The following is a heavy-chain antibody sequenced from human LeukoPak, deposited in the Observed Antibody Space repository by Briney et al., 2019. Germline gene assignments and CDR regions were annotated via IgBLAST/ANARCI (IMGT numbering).Heavy chain of an antibody. Sequence: SETLSLTCAVYGGSFSGYYWSWIRQPPGKGLEWIGEINHSGSTNYNPSLKSRVTISVDTSKNQFSLKLSSVTAADTAVYYCARGNNQSLGGMTAKQQLVPPHFCQLDYWGQGTLVTVSS. V-gene: IGHV4-34*01. J-gene: IGHJ4*02. D-gene: IGHD6-13*01. CDR1: GGSFSGYY. CDR2: INHSGST. CDR3: ARGNNQSLGGMTAKQQLVPPHFCQLDY.